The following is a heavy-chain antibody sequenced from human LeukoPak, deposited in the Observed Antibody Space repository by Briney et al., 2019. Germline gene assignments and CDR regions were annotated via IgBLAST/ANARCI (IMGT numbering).Heavy chain of an antibody. Sequence: SETLSLTCTVSGGSISSYYWSWIRQPPGKGLEWIGYFYYSGSTNYNPSLKSRVTISVDTSKNQFSLKLSSVTAADTAVYYCARQGSHYYDSSGYLDYWGQGTPVTVSS. D-gene: IGHD3-22*01. CDR2: FYYSGST. J-gene: IGHJ4*02. CDR1: GGSISSYY. V-gene: IGHV4-59*08. CDR3: ARQGSHYYDSSGYLDY.